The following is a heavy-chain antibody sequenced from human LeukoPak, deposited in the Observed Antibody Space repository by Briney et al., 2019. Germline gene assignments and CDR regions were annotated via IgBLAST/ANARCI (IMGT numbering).Heavy chain of an antibody. J-gene: IGHJ5*02. Sequence: ASVKVSCKASGYTFTGHYIHWVRQAPGQGLEWMGWINPNSGGTNYEQKFQGWVIMTRDTSISIAYMELSSLRYDDTAVYYCARHMTTANNWFDPWGQGTLVTVSS. V-gene: IGHV1-2*04. D-gene: IGHD4-17*01. CDR1: GYTFTGHY. CDR3: ARHMTTANNWFDP. CDR2: INPNSGGT.